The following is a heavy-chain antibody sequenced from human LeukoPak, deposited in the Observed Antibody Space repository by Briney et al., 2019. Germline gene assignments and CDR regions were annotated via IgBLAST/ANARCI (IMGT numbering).Heavy chain of an antibody. Sequence: GGSLRLSCAASGFTFSSYWMSWVRQAPGKGLEWVANIKQDGSEKYYVDSVKGRFTISRDNSKNTLYLQMNSLRPEDTAVYYCAKDSSGYSDYFDYWGQGTLVTVSS. D-gene: IGHD3-22*01. V-gene: IGHV3-7*03. CDR2: IKQDGSEK. J-gene: IGHJ4*02. CDR3: AKDSSGYSDYFDY. CDR1: GFTFSSYW.